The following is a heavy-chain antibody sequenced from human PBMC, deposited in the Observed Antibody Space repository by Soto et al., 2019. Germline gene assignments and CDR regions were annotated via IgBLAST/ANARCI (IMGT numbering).Heavy chain of an antibody. V-gene: IGHV1-58*01. CDR2: IVVGSGNT. CDR3: VRGGIAVAYYSYYGMDV. CDR1: GFTFTSFA. D-gene: IGHD6-19*01. J-gene: IGHJ6*02. Sequence: SVKVSCKASGFTFTSFAVQWVRQARGRRLEWIGWIVVGSGNTNYAQKFQERVTITRDMSTSTAYMWLSSLRSDDTAVYYCVRGGIAVAYYSYYGMDVWGQGTTVTVPS.